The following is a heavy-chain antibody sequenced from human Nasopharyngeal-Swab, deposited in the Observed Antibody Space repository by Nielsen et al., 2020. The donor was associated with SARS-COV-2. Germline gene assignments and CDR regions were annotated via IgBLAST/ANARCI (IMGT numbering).Heavy chain of an antibody. J-gene: IGHJ4*02. D-gene: IGHD1-26*01. Sequence: SETLSLTCTVSGGSISSGSYYWSWIRQPAGKGLEWIGRIYTSGSTNYNPSLKSRVTISVDTSKNQFSLKLSSVTAADTAVYYCARLGLSGSYYIDYWGQGTLVTVSS. CDR1: GGSISSGSYY. V-gene: IGHV4-61*02. CDR3: ARLGLSGSYYIDY. CDR2: IYTSGST.